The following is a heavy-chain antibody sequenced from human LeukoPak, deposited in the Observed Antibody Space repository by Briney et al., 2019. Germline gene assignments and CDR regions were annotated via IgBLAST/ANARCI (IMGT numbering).Heavy chain of an antibody. Sequence: PGGSLRLSCAASGFTFSNYAMHWVRQAPGKGLEGVAVISYDGTNKYYADSVKGRFAISRDNSKNKMYLQMNSLRAEDTAMYYCARAPMSYDSSGFGGAFDIWGQGTMVTVSS. CDR1: GFTFSNYA. D-gene: IGHD3-22*01. V-gene: IGHV3-30*09. CDR2: ISYDGTNK. J-gene: IGHJ3*02. CDR3: ARAPMSYDSSGFGGAFDI.